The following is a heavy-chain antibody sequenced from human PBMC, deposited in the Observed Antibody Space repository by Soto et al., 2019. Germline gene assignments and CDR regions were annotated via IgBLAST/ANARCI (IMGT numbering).Heavy chain of an antibody. Sequence: QVQLVESGGGVVQPGRSLRLSCAASGFTFSNYGMHWVRQAPGKGLEWVAVISYDGSNKYYADSVKGRFTFSRDNSKNTLYLQMNSLRAEDTAMYYCAKGVGPYPDYFDYWGQGTLVTVSS. CDR1: GFTFSNYG. V-gene: IGHV3-30*18. CDR2: ISYDGSNK. CDR3: AKGVGPYPDYFDY. J-gene: IGHJ4*02.